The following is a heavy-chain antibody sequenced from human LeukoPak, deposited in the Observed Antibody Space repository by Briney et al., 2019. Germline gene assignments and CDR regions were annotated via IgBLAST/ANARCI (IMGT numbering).Heavy chain of an antibody. CDR3: ATVRRYLGAAAGESINKFDY. D-gene: IGHD6-13*01. Sequence: GASVKVSCKVSGYTLTELSMHWVRQAPGKGLEWMGGFDPEDGETIYAQKFQGRVTMTEDTSTDTAYMELSSLRSEDTAVYYCATVRRYLGAAAGESINKFDYWGQGTLVTVSS. CDR1: GYTLTELS. V-gene: IGHV1-24*01. CDR2: FDPEDGET. J-gene: IGHJ4*02.